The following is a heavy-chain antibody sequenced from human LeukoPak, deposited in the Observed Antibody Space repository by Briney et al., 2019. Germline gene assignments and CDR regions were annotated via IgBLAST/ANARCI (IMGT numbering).Heavy chain of an antibody. D-gene: IGHD6-19*01. CDR1: GGSFSGYH. V-gene: IGHV4-34*01. J-gene: IGHJ4*02. CDR3: ARARGYSSGWYRDY. Sequence: PSETLSLTCAVYGGSFSGYHWSWIRQPPGMGLEWIGEINHSGSTNYNPSLKSRVTISVDTSKNQFSLKLSSVTAADTAVYYCARARGYSSGWYRDYWGQGTLVTVSS. CDR2: INHSGST.